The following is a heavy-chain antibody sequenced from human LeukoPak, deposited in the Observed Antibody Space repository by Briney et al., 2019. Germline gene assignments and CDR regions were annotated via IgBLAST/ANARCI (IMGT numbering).Heavy chain of an antibody. J-gene: IGHJ4*02. CDR3: ARESDCTNGVCYRPFDY. CDR1: GYTFTNYA. D-gene: IGHD2-8*01. V-gene: IGHV1-3*01. CDR2: TNAGNGNT. Sequence: ASVKVSCKASGYTFTNYAMHWVRQAPGQRLEWMGWTNAGNGNTKYSQKFQGRVTITADESTSTAYMELSSLRSEDTAVYYCARESDCTNGVCYRPFDYWGQGTLVTVSS.